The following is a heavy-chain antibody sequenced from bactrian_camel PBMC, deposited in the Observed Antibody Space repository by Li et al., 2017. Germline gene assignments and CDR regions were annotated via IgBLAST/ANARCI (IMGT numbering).Heavy chain of an antibody. J-gene: IGHJ7*01. D-gene: IGHD3*01. CDR1: EVTYTNNF. V-gene: IGHV3S1*01. CDR2: INGDGGST. Sequence: HVQLVESGGGLVQPGGSLRLSCTVVSEVTYTNNFWGWFRQAPGKGLEWVASINGDGGSTYYSRSVKGRFTISRDDAKNTLYLQMNSLKTEDTAMYYCAKDLGPWMVAMGGMDYWGKGTQVTVS.